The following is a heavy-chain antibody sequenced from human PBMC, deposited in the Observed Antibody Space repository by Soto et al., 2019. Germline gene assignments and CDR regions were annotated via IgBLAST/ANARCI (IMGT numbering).Heavy chain of an antibody. J-gene: IGHJ4*02. Sequence: PSETLSLTCAVYGGSFSGYYWSWIRQPPGKGLEWIGEINHSGSTNYNPSLKSRVTISVDTSKNQFSLKLSSVTAADTAVYYCARVPFWSGYSTDYWGQGTMVTV. V-gene: IGHV4-34*01. CDR2: INHSGST. CDR1: GGSFSGYY. D-gene: IGHD3-3*01. CDR3: ARVPFWSGYSTDY.